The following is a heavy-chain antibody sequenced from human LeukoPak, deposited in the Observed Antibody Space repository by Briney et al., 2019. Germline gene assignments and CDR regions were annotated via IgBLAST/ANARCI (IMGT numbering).Heavy chain of an antibody. CDR2: ISHTGHT. CDR1: GSSISPYF. J-gene: IGHJ5*02. V-gene: IGHV4-59*01. Sequence: SETLSLTCTVSGSSISPYFWSWIRQPPGKGLEWIGYISHTGHTNYNPSLKSRVTISIDTSKNHFSLQLTSVTAADTAVYFCARDDYRGVTNFDPWGQGTLVTVSS. CDR3: ARDDYRGVTNFDP. D-gene: IGHD3-10*01.